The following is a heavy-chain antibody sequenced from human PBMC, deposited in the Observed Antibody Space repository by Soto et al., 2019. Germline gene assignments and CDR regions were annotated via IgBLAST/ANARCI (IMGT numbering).Heavy chain of an antibody. V-gene: IGHV4-59*05. Sequence: GSRRLSCAASGFTFSSYSMNWVRQAPGKGLEWIGSIYYSGSTYYNPSLKSRVTISVDTSKNQFSLKLSSVTAADTAVYYCARSGIYITMVRGVIIEWFDPWGQGTLVTVSS. D-gene: IGHD3-10*01. J-gene: IGHJ5*02. CDR2: IYYSGST. CDR3: ARSGIYITMVRGVIIEWFDP. CDR1: GFTFSSYSMN.